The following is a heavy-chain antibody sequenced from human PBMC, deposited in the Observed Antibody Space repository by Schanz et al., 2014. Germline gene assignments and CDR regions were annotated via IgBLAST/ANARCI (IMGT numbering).Heavy chain of an antibody. CDR3: AREGEWGYDPPRH. Sequence: QVQLVESGGGVVQPGRSLRLSCAASGFTFSTCAMHWVRQAPGKGLEWVAFIWSDGSRTYHADSVKGRFTISRDNSKNTLYLQMNTLRAEDTAVYYCAREGEWGYDPPRHWGQGTLVTVSS. CDR1: GFTFSTCA. J-gene: IGHJ4*02. D-gene: IGHD5-12*01. CDR2: IWSDGSRT. V-gene: IGHV3-33*08.